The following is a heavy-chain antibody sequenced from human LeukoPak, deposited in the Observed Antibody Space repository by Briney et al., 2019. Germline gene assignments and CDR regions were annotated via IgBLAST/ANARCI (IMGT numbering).Heavy chain of an antibody. V-gene: IGHV3-30*18. J-gene: IGHJ3*02. Sequence: PGRSLRLSCAASGFTFSSYGIHWVRQAPGKGLEWVAVISYDGSNKYYADSLKDRFTISRDKSKNTLYLQMDSLRAEDTAVYYCAKDGGSTIWGQGTMVTVSS. CDR3: AKDGGSTI. CDR1: GFTFSSYG. D-gene: IGHD3-16*01. CDR2: ISYDGSNK.